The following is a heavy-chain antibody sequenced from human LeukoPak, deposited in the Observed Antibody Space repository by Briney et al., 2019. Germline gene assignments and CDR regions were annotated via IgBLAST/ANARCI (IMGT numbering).Heavy chain of an antibody. CDR2: ISGSGGST. V-gene: IGHV3-23*01. D-gene: IGHD2-15*01. CDR1: GFTFSSYW. Sequence: GGSLRLSCAASGFTFSSYWMSWVRQAPGKGLEWVSAISGSGGSTYYADSVKGRFTISRDNSKNTLYLQMNSLRAEDTAVYYCAKGWGGGSDTLPFDYWGQGTLVTVSS. J-gene: IGHJ4*02. CDR3: AKGWGGGSDTLPFDY.